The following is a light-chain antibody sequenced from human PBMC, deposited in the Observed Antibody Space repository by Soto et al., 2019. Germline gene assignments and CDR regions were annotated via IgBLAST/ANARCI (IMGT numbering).Light chain of an antibody. J-gene: IGKJ5*01. CDR1: QSISSY. Sequence: DIQMAQSASSLSSSVGYRFSITWRASQSISSYLNWYQQKPGKAPKLLIYAASSLQSGVPSRFIGSGSGTNFTLTVSSLQPEDFATYYCQQSYSTPITFGQGTRLEIK. V-gene: IGKV1-39*01. CDR3: QQSYSTPIT. CDR2: AAS.